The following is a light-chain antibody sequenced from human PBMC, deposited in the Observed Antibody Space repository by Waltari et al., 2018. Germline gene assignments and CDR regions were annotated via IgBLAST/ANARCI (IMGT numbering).Light chain of an antibody. J-gene: IGKJ1*01. V-gene: IGKV1-12*01. CDR3: QQSNSFPQT. CDR2: AAS. CDR1: QGISSW. Sequence: DIQMTQFPSCVSASVGDRATSTCRAVQGISSWVAWYQQKPGKAPKLLISAASSLRSGVPSRCSGSGSGTDFTLTINRLQPEDFATYYCQQSNSFPQTFGQGTKVEIK.